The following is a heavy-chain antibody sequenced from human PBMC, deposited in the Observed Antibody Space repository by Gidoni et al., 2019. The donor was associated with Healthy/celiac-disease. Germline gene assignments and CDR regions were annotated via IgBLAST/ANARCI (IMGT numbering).Heavy chain of an antibody. CDR2: IKSKTDGGTT. D-gene: IGHD3-10*01. Sequence: EVQLVESGGGLVKPGGSLRLSCAASGFTFSNAWMSWVRQAPGKGLEWVGRIKSKTDGGTTDYAAPVKGRFTISRDDSKNTLYLQMNSPKTEDTAVYYCTTAHMVLTTDYWGQGTLVTVSS. CDR3: TTAHMVLTTDY. J-gene: IGHJ4*02. V-gene: IGHV3-15*01. CDR1: GFTFSNAW.